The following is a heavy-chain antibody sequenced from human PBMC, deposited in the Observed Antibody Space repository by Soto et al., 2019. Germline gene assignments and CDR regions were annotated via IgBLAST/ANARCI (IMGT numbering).Heavy chain of an antibody. D-gene: IGHD6-19*01. V-gene: IGHV4-30-2*01. CDR1: GGSISSGGYS. CDR3: AAGSGLPRYY. Sequence: QLQLQESGSGLVKPSQTLSLTSAVSGGSISSGGYSWSWIRQPPGKGLEWIGYIYHSGGTYYNPSPKSRVIISVDRSKNQFSLKLSSVTAADTAVYSCAAGSGLPRYYWGQGALVPVSS. J-gene: IGHJ4*02. CDR2: IYHSGGT.